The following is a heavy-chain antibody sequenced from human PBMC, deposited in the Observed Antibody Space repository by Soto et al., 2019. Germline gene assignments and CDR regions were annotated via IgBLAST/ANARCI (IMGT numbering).Heavy chain of an antibody. CDR2: ISGSGGST. CDR1: GFTFSSYA. CDR3: AKRVTVVSRGFDY. V-gene: IGHV3-23*01. Sequence: EVQLLESGGGLVQPGGSLRLSCAASGFTFSSYAMSWVRQAPGKGLEWVSGISGSGGSTDYADSVKGRFTISRDNSKNTLILQMTSLRAEDTAVYYFAKRVTVVSRGFDYWGQGTLGTVSA. J-gene: IGHJ4*02. D-gene: IGHD4-17*01.